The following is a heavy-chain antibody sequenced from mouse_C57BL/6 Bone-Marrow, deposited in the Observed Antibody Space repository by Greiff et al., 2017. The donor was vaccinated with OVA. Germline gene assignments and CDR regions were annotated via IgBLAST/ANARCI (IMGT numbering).Heavy chain of an antibody. CDR3: ARDWVGRGGLYARDY. J-gene: IGHJ4*01. D-gene: IGHD4-1*01. CDR1: GFTFSSYA. V-gene: IGHV5-4*01. Sequence: EVKLVESGGGLVKPGGSLKLSCAASGFTFSSYAMSWVRQTPEKRLEWVATISDGGSYTYYPDNVKGRFTISRDNAKNNLYLQMSHLKSEDTAMYYCARDWVGRGGLYARDYWGQGTSVTVSS. CDR2: ISDGGSYT.